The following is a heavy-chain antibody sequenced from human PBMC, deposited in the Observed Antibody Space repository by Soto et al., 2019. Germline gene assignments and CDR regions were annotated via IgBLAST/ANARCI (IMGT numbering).Heavy chain of an antibody. CDR3: ARESRSELGTVEY. CDR1: GASISNYY. V-gene: IGHV4-4*07. CDR2: FYASGTT. J-gene: IGHJ4*02. Sequence: QVRLQESGPGLVKPSETLSLTCTVSGASISNYYWSWIRQPAGKGLECLGRFYASGTTTYNPSLRSRVTMSVDTSKNQFSLNLNSVTAADTAVYYCARESRSELGTVEYWGQGTLVTVSS. D-gene: IGHD1-1*01.